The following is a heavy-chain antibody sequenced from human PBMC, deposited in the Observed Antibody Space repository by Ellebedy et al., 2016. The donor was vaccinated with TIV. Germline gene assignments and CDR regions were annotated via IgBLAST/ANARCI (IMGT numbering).Heavy chain of an antibody. Sequence: GESLKISCAASGFTFSRYWMSWVRQAPGKGLEWVANIKQDGSEKYYVDSVKGRFTISRDNAKNSLYLQMNSLRAEDTAVYYCARGPPISMIVVLPFDYWGQGTLVTVSS. CDR3: ARGPPISMIVVLPFDY. V-gene: IGHV3-7*02. CDR2: IKQDGSEK. J-gene: IGHJ4*02. D-gene: IGHD3-22*01. CDR1: GFTFSRYW.